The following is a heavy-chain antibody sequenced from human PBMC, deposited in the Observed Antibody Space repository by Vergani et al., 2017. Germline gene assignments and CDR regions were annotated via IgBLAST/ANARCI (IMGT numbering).Heavy chain of an antibody. J-gene: IGHJ6*02. V-gene: IGHV3-48*03. Sequence: EVQLVESGGGLVQPGGSLRLSCAASGFTFSSYEMNWVRQAPRKGLEWVSYISSSGSTIYYADSVKGRFTISRDNAKNSLYLQMNSLRAEDTAVYYCARERTPDYDFWSGYKDYYYYGMDVWGQGTTVTVSS. CDR3: ARERTPDYDFWSGYKDYYYYGMDV. CDR2: ISSSGSTI. CDR1: GFTFSSYE. D-gene: IGHD3-3*01.